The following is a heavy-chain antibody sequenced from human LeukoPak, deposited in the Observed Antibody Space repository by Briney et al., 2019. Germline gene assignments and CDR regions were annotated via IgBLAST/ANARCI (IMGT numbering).Heavy chain of an antibody. Sequence: SETLSLTCTVSGGSISSSSYYWGWIRQPPGKGLEWIGSIYYSGSTYYNPSLKSRVTISVDTSKNQFSLKLSSVTAADTAVYYCAREFTAQDAFDIWGQGTMVTVSS. V-gene: IGHV4-39*07. D-gene: IGHD3-16*01. J-gene: IGHJ3*02. CDR2: IYYSGST. CDR1: GGSISSSSYY. CDR3: AREFTAQDAFDI.